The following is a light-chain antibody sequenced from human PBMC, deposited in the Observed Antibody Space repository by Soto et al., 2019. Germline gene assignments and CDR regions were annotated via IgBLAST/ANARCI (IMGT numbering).Light chain of an antibody. V-gene: IGKV3-11*01. Sequence: EIVLTQSPVTLSLSPGDRATLSCRASQSVDYYLAWYQQKPGQAPRLLIYGASNRATGIPARFSGSGSATDFTLTISSLEPEDFAVYYCQQRSNWPLTFGGGTRVEIK. CDR3: QQRSNWPLT. CDR1: QSVDYY. J-gene: IGKJ4*01. CDR2: GAS.